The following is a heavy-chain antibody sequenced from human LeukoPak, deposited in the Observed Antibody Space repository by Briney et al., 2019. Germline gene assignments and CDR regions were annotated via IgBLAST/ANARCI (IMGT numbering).Heavy chain of an antibody. D-gene: IGHD3-16*02. V-gene: IGHV1-24*01. J-gene: IGHJ6*02. Sequence: ASVKVSCKVSGYTLTELSMHWVRQAPGKGREWMGGFDPEDGETIYAQKFQGRVTMTEDTSTDTAYMELSSLRSEDTAVYYCATASPYDYVWGSYRPKNYYYYGMDVWGQGTTVTVSS. CDR1: GYTLTELS. CDR2: FDPEDGET. CDR3: ATASPYDYVWGSYRPKNYYYYGMDV.